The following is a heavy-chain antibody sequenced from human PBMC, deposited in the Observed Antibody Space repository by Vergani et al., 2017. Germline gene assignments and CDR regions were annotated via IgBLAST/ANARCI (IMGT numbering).Heavy chain of an antibody. CDR1: GYSISSGYY. D-gene: IGHD3-22*01. CDR3: ARHVYYYDSSDLFDP. CDR2: IYHSGST. Sequence: QVQLQESGPGLVKPSETLSLTCAVSGYSISSGYYWGWIRQPPGKGLEWIGSIYHSGSTYYNPSLKSRVTISVDTSKNQVSLKLSSVTAAETAVYYCARHVYYYDSSDLFDPWGQGTLVTVSS. V-gene: IGHV4-38-2*01. J-gene: IGHJ5*02.